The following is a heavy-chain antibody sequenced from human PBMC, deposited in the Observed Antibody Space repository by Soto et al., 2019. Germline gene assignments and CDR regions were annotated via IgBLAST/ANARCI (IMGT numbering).Heavy chain of an antibody. J-gene: IGHJ4*02. Sequence: ASVKVSCKASGYTFTTYAMHWVRQAPGQRLEWMGWINAGNGKTKYSQKFQGRVTITRDTSATTAYMELSSLRSEDTAVYYCARAGDDRSTTNCYMIDYWGQGTLVTVSS. CDR3: ARAGDDRSTTNCYMIDY. CDR1: GYTFTTYA. D-gene: IGHD2-2*02. V-gene: IGHV1-3*01. CDR2: INAGNGKT.